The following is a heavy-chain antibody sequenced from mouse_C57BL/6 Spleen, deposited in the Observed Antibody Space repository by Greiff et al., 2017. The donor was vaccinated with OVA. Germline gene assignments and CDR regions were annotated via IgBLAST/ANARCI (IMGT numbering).Heavy chain of an antibody. CDR1: GYTFTSYW. CDR2: IDPSDSYT. D-gene: IGHD1-1*01. CDR3: ARSKGSRLDY. V-gene: IGHV1-59*01. J-gene: IGHJ2*01. Sequence: QVQLQQPGAELVRPGTSVKLSCKASGYTFTSYWMHWVKQRPGQGLEWIGVIDPSDSYTNYNQKFKGKATLTVDTSSSTAYMQLSSLTSEDSAVYYCARSKGSRLDYWGQGTTLTVSS.